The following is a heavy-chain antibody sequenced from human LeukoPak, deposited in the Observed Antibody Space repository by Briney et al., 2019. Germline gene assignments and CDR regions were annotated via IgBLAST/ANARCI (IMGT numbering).Heavy chain of an antibody. V-gene: IGHV1-18*01. D-gene: IGHD3-22*01. CDR1: GYTFTSYG. CDR2: ISAYNGDT. J-gene: IGHJ1*01. CDR3: ARDPYYYDSSGYYTRSEH. Sequence: ASVKVSCKASGYTFTSYGISWVRQAPGQGLEWMGWISAYNGDTNYAQKLQGRVTMTTDTSTSTAYMELRSLRSDDTAVYYCARDPYYYDSSGYYTRSEHWGQGTLVTVSS.